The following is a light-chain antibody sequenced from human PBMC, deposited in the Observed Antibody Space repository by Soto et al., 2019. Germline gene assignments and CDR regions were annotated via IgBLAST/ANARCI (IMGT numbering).Light chain of an antibody. J-gene: IGKJ5*01. Sequence: EIQMTQSPSSVSASVGDRVTITCLASQGIITWLAWYQQKAGKAPNLLIYGASNLHSGVPSRFSGSGSGTNFTLTISSLQPEDFATYYCQQANSFPITFGQGTRLEIK. CDR2: GAS. CDR1: QGIITW. V-gene: IGKV1-12*01. CDR3: QQANSFPIT.